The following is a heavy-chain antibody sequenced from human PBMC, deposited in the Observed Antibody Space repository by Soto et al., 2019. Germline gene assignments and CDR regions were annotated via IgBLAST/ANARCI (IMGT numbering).Heavy chain of an antibody. CDR2: ISSSGGTK. J-gene: IGHJ4*02. V-gene: IGHV3-48*03. D-gene: IGHD3-3*02. CDR1: GFIFSSYE. Sequence: GGSRRRSCAVSGFIFSSYEMNWVRQAPGKGLEWISYISSSGGTKYYADSVKGRFTISRDNAKNSLYLQMNSLRAEDTAAYYCARSPFLECNWAQGTLVTVSS. CDR3: ARSPFLECN.